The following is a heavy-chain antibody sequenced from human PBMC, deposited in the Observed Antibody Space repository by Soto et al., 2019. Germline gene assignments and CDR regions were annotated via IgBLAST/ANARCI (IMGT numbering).Heavy chain of an antibody. CDR1: GGSISSYY. CDR3: ARLSSGYYFDY. CDR2: IYYSGST. D-gene: IGHD3-22*01. Sequence: SETLSLTCTVSGGSISSYYWSWIRQPPGKGLEWIGYIYYSGSTNYNPSLKSRVTISVDTSKNQFSLKLSSVTAADTAVYYCARLSSGYYFDYWGQGTLVTVS. J-gene: IGHJ4*02. V-gene: IGHV4-59*01.